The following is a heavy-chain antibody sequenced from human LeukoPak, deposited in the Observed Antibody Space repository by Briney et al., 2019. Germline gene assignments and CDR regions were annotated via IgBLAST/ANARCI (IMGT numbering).Heavy chain of an antibody. Sequence: SETLSLTCNVSGGSINRYFWSWIRQPPGKGLEWIGYIYHSGSTKYNPSLMSRVTMSIDTSKNQFSLNLSSVTAADTAVHYCARERHDLWSAYHFDSWGLGTLVIVSS. CDR3: ARERHDLWSAYHFDS. CDR2: IYHSGST. V-gene: IGHV4-59*01. CDR1: GGSINRYF. D-gene: IGHD3-3*01. J-gene: IGHJ4*02.